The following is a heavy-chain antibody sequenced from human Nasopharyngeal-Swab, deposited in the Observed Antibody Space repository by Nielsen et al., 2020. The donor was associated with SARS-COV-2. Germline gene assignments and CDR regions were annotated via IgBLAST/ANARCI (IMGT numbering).Heavy chain of an antibody. J-gene: IGHJ6*03. V-gene: IGHV4-39*01. D-gene: IGHD6-19*01. CDR2: IYYSGST. Sequence: IRQPPGKGLEWIGSIYYSGSTYYNPSLKSRVTISVDTSKNQFSLKLSSVTAADTAVYYCAKSPPRGWGYYYYMDVWGKGTTVTVSS. CDR3: AKSPPRGWGYYYYMDV.